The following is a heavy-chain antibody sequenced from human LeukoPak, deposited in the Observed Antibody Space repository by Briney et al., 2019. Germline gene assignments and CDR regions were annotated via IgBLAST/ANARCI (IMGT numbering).Heavy chain of an antibody. CDR3: ARFDSNSDIVVVPAAVFDY. CDR1: GYTFTGYY. Sequence: ASVKVSCKASGYTFTGYYMHWVRQAPGQGLEWMGWINPNSGGTNYAQKFQGRVTMTRDTPISTAYMELSRLRSDDTAVYYCARFDSNSDIVVVPAAVFDYWGQGTLVTVSS. J-gene: IGHJ4*02. V-gene: IGHV1-2*02. CDR2: INPNSGGT. D-gene: IGHD2-2*01.